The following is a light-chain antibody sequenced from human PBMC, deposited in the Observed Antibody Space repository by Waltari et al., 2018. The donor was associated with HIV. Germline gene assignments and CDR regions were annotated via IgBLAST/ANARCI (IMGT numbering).Light chain of an antibody. Sequence: DIVMTQSPLSLPVTPGEPASISCRSSENLLLNNGYNYVDWYLQRPGQSPQLLIYLGSNRASGVPDRFSCSGSGTDFTLRISKVEAEDVGIYYCMQALQAPWTFGQGTKVEI. CDR3: MQALQAPWT. J-gene: IGKJ1*01. CDR2: LGS. CDR1: ENLLLNNGYNY. V-gene: IGKV2-28*01.